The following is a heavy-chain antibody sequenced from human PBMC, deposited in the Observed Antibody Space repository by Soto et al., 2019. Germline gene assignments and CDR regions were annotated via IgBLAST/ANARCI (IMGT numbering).Heavy chain of an antibody. CDR1: GFSFSDYS. V-gene: IGHV3-48*02. J-gene: IGHJ4*02. CDR2: LSRLSDNT. CDR3: ARLPKGSLVTA. D-gene: IGHD2-21*02. Sequence: VQLVESGGGLVFPGGSLRLTCVASGFSFSDYSMNWVRQAPGKGLEWVSYLSRLSDNTKYADSVKGRFTVSRDNAKNSLFLQMDSLRDEDTAIYYCARLPKGSLVTAWGQGTLVTVSS.